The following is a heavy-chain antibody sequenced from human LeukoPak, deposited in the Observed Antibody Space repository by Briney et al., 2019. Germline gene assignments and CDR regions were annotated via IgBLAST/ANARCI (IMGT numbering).Heavy chain of an antibody. CDR2: ISWNSGSI. CDR1: GFTFDDYA. J-gene: IGHJ4*02. Sequence: GGSLRLSCAASGFTFDDYAMHWVRQAPGKGLEWVSGISWNSGSIGYADSVKGRFTISRDNAKNSLYLQMNSLRADDSGVYYCAKDAQRGFDYSNSLQYWGRGTLVTVSS. V-gene: IGHV3-9*01. D-gene: IGHD4-11*01. CDR3: AKDAQRGFDYSNSLQY.